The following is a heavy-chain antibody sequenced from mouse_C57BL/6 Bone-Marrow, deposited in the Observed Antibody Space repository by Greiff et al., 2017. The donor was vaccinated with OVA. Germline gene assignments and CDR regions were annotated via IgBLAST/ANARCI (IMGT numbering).Heavy chain of an antibody. V-gene: IGHV14-4*01. Sequence: EVQLQQSGAELVRPGASVKLSCTASGFNIKDDYMHWVKQRPEQGLEWIGWIDPENGDTEYASKFQGKATITADTSSNTAYQQLSSLTSEDTAVYYCTYGSSYRYFDVWGTGTTVTVSS. CDR1: GFNIKDDY. CDR3: TYGSSYRYFDV. J-gene: IGHJ1*03. D-gene: IGHD1-1*01. CDR2: IDPENGDT.